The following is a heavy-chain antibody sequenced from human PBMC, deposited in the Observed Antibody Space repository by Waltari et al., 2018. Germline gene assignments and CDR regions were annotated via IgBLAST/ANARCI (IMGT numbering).Heavy chain of an antibody. CDR2: IYTSGST. CDR1: GCSISSYY. J-gene: IGHJ4*02. V-gene: IGHV4-4*09. D-gene: IGHD1-26*01. CDR3: ARGEVGASPYFDY. Sequence: QVQLQESGPGLVKPSETLSLTCTFSGCSISSYYWSWIRQPPGKGLEWIGYIYTSGSTNYNPSLKSRVTISVDTSKNQFSLKLSSVTAADTAVYYCARGEVGASPYFDYWGQGTLVTVSS.